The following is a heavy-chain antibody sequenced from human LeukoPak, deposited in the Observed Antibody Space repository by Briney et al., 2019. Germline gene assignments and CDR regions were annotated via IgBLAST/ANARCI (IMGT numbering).Heavy chain of an antibody. CDR2: IGVSTSNT. V-gene: IGHV3-23*01. CDR3: APRRPYYFEY. J-gene: IGHJ4*02. Sequence: QPGGALRLSCATSGFTFSTYAMSWVRQAPGRGLEWVSSIGVSTSNTYYAASVKGRFTISRNNSKNTLHLQMNSLRAEDTAVYYCAPRRPYYFEYWGQGTLVTVS. CDR1: GFTFSTYA.